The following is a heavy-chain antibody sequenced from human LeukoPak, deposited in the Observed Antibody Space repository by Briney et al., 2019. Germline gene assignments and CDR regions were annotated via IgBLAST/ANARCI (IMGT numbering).Heavy chain of an antibody. CDR3: ARGDGVIMKN. D-gene: IGHD3-10*01. J-gene: IGHJ4*02. V-gene: IGHV3-74*01. Sequence: GGSLRLSCAGSGDSWMHWVRQVPGKGLVWVSRIKSDGSSTSYADSVKGRFTISNDNAENTLYLQMNSLRAEDTAVYYCARGDGVIMKNWGQGTLVTVSS. CDR1: GDSW. CDR2: IKSDGSST.